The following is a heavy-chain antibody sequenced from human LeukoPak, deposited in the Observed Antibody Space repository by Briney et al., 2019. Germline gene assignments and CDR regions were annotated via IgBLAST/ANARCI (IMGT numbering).Heavy chain of an antibody. CDR2: IYYSGST. Sequence: PSETLSLTCTVSGGSISSYYWSWIRQPPGKGLEWIGYIYYSGSTNYNPSLKSRVTISVDTSKNQFSLKLSSVTAADTAVYYCAKGRSSWYDWGQGTLVTVSS. CDR3: AKGRSSWYD. CDR1: GGSISSYY. V-gene: IGHV4-59*01. J-gene: IGHJ4*02. D-gene: IGHD6-13*01.